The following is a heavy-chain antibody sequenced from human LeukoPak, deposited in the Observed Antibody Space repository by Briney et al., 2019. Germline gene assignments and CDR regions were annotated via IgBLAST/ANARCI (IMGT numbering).Heavy chain of an antibody. CDR3: AREIYHQLGLYYYYYMDV. J-gene: IGHJ6*03. D-gene: IGHD3-16*01. Sequence: SETLSLTCTVSGGSISSYSWNWIRQPAGKGLEWIGRVYSSGSTNYNPSLKSRVTMSVDTSKNQLSLKLNSVTAAETAVYYCAREIYHQLGLYYYYYMDVWGKGTTVTVSS. CDR2: VYSSGST. V-gene: IGHV4-4*07. CDR1: GGSISSYS.